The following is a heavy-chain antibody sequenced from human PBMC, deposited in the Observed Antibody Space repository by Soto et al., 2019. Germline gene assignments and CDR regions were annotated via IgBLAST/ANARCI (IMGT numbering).Heavy chain of an antibody. V-gene: IGHV1-18*01. CDR2: ISAYNGNT. Sequence: ASVKVSCKASGYTFTSSGISWVRQAPGQGLGWMGWISAYNGNTNYAQQLQGRVTMTTDTSTSTAYMELRSLRSDDTAVYYCARGYCGGDCDAFDIYGQGTMVTVSS. CDR1: GYTFTSSG. J-gene: IGHJ3*02. D-gene: IGHD2-21*02. CDR3: ARGYCGGDCDAFDI.